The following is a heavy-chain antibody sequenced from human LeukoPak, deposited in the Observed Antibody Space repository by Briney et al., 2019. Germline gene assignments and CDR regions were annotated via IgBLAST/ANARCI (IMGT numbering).Heavy chain of an antibody. D-gene: IGHD1-26*01. Sequence: TGGSLRLSCAASGFTFDDYAMHWVRQAPGKGLEWVSGISWNSGSIGYADSVKGRFTISRDNAKNSLYLQMNSLRAEDTALYYCAKDKEVGATMKYFDYWGQGTLVTVSS. J-gene: IGHJ4*02. CDR2: ISWNSGSI. V-gene: IGHV3-9*01. CDR1: GFTFDDYA. CDR3: AKDKEVGATMKYFDY.